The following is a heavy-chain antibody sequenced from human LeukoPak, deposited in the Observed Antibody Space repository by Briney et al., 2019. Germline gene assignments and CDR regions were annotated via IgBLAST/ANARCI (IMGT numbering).Heavy chain of an antibody. V-gene: IGHV3-43D*04. Sequence: GGSLRLSCAASGFTFDDYAMHWVRQAPGRGLEWVSLIIWDGGITYYADSVKGRFPISRDNSKNSLYLQMNSLRAEDTALYYCARAAAGPYYYYYYGMDVWGKGTTVTVSS. CDR2: IIWDGGIT. J-gene: IGHJ6*04. CDR3: ARAAAGPYYYYYYGMDV. CDR1: GFTFDDYA. D-gene: IGHD6-13*01.